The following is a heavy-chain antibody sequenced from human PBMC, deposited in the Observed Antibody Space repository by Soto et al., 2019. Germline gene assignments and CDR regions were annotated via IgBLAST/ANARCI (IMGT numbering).Heavy chain of an antibody. J-gene: IGHJ4*02. CDR2: IDPSDSYT. CDR3: VRQAYYHSRTSHLRD. V-gene: IGHV5-10-1*01. Sequence: GESLKISCKGPGYSFTNYWISWLRQMPGKGLEWMGKIDPSDSYTNYSPSFQGHVTISADKSMSTAHMQWSGLKASDTAMYYCVRQAYYHSRTSHLRDWCQATLVTVSS. CDR1: GYSFTNYW. D-gene: IGHD3-10*01.